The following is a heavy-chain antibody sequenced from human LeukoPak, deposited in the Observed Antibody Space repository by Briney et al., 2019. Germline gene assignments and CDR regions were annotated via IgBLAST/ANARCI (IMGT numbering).Heavy chain of an antibody. J-gene: IGHJ5*02. D-gene: IGHD3-22*01. V-gene: IGHV3-23*01. Sequence: PGGSLRLSCAASGFTFSSYAMSWVRQAPGKGLEWVSAISGSGDSTYYAGSVKGRFTIPRDNSKNTLYLQMNSLRAEDTAVYYCAKDLTYDGAWFDPWGQGTLVTVSS. CDR2: ISGSGDST. CDR1: GFTFSSYA. CDR3: AKDLTYDGAWFDP.